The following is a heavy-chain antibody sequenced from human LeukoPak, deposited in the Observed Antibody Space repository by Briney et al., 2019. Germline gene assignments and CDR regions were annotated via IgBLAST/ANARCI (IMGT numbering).Heavy chain of an antibody. CDR3: ARWGSITTARFDY. D-gene: IGHD3-16*01. J-gene: IGHJ4*02. Sequence: PSETLSLTGNVSGGSISSYYWSWIRQPPGKGLEWIGYIYYSGSTNYNPSLESRVTISVDTSKNQFSLELSSVTAADTAVYYCARWGSITTARFDYWGQGTLVTVSS. CDR2: IYYSGST. CDR1: GGSISSYY. V-gene: IGHV4-59*01.